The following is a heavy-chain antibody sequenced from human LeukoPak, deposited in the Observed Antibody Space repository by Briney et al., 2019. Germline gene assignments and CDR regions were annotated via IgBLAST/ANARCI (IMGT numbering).Heavy chain of an antibody. CDR1: GGSISSYY. J-gene: IGHJ4*02. Sequence: SETLSLTCTVSGGSISSYYWSWIRQPAGKGLEWIGRIYTSGSTNYNPSLKSRVTMSVDTSKNQFSLKLSSVTAADTAVYYCARDRHDILTGYYHDYWGQGTLVTVPS. CDR2: IYTSGST. V-gene: IGHV4-4*07. D-gene: IGHD3-9*01. CDR3: ARDRHDILTGYYHDY.